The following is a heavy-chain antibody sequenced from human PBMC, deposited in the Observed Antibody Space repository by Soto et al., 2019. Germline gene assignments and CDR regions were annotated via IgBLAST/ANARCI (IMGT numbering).Heavy chain of an antibody. D-gene: IGHD1-26*01. CDR3: AGHVPYSGSYYGGGFFDY. V-gene: IGHV4-39*01. J-gene: IGHJ4*02. Sequence: SETLSLTCTVSGGSISSSSYYWGWIRQPPGKGLEWIGSIYYSGSTYYNPSLKSRVTISVDTSKNQFSLKLSSVTAADTAVYYCAGHVPYSGSYYGGGFFDYWGQGTLVTVSS. CDR2: IYYSGST. CDR1: GGSISSSSYY.